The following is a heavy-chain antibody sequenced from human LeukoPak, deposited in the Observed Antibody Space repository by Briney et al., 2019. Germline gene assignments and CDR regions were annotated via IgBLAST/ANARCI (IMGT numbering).Heavy chain of an antibody. D-gene: IGHD2-15*01. CDR1: GYTFTGYY. CDR2: INHNSGGT. CDR3: AKAPPRDYCSGGSCNHYYFDY. V-gene: IGHV1-2*02. J-gene: IGHJ4*02. Sequence: GASVKVSCKASGYTFTGYYMHWVRQAPGQGLEWMGWINHNSGGTNYAQKFQGRVTMTRDTSISTAYMELSRLRSDDTAVYYCAKAPPRDYCSGGSCNHYYFDYWGQGTLVTVSS.